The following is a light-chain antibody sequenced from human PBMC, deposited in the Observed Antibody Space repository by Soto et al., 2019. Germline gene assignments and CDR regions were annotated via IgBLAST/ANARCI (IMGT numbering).Light chain of an antibody. V-gene: IGKV3-20*01. Sequence: EMVLTQSPGTLSLSPGERATLSCRASQSVSSSYLAWYQQKPGQAPMLLIYGASSRATGIPDRFSGSGSGTDFTLTISRLEPEDFAVYYCQQYDSSPLTFGGGTKVDIK. CDR2: GAS. CDR3: QQYDSSPLT. CDR1: QSVSSSY. J-gene: IGKJ4*01.